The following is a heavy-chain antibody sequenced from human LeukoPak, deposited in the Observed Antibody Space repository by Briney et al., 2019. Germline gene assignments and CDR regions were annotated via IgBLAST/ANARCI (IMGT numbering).Heavy chain of an antibody. D-gene: IGHD6-13*01. J-gene: IGHJ4*02. CDR3: VRDKGSSWGEKYYFDY. V-gene: IGHV3-33*08. CDR1: SFTVSSYN. CDR2: IWYDGINE. Sequence: PGGSLRLSCAASSFTVSSYNMYWVRQAPGKGLEWVALIWYDGINEYYADSVKGRFSISRDDSKNTLYLQMNSLRAEDTAVYYCVRDKGSSWGEKYYFDYWGQGTLVTVSS.